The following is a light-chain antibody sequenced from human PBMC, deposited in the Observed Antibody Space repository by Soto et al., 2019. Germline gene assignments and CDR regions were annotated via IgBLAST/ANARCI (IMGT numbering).Light chain of an antibody. J-gene: IGLJ2*01. V-gene: IGLV1-47*01. CDR3: ATWDDTLTAVV. CDR2: KNS. Sequence: QSVLTQPPSASGAPGQRVTISCSGSTSNIGYNYVSWDQQLPGTAPKLLIYKNSQRPSGVPDRFSGSKSGTSASLAISGLRSEDEADYYCATWDDTLTAVVFGGGTKLTVL. CDR1: TSNIGYNY.